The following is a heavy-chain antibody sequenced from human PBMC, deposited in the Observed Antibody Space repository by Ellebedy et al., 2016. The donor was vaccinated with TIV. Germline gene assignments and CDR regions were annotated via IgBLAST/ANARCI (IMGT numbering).Heavy chain of an antibody. CDR2: IYYTGST. J-gene: IGHJ4*02. V-gene: IGHV4-39*01. CDR3: ARTLFSSTWYPFEY. CDR1: GGSISSNSYY. D-gene: IGHD6-13*01. Sequence: SETLSLXCSVSGGSISSNSYYWGWIRQPPGKGLEWIGNIYYTGSTYYNPSLRTRLTMYMDKSKNQFSLKLTSVTATDTAVYYCARTLFSSTWYPFEYWGQGTLVTVSS.